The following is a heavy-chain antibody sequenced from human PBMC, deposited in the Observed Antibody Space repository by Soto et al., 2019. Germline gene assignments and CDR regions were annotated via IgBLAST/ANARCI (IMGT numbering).Heavy chain of an antibody. CDR3: ARKYYDSSGYPVIDF. CDR1: GGSISSADYY. CDR2: IYYSGST. V-gene: IGHV4-30-4*08. D-gene: IGHD3-22*01. J-gene: IGHJ4*02. Sequence: PSETLSLTCTVSGGSISSADYYWSWIRQPPGKRLEWIGYIYYSGSTYYNPSLRSRLTISLDTSKNQFSLKLSSVTAADTAVYYCARKYYDSSGYPVIDFWGQGTLVTVSS.